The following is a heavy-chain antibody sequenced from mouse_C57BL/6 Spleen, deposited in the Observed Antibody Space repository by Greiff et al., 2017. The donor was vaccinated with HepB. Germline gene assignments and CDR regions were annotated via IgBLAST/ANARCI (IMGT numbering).Heavy chain of an antibody. V-gene: IGHV3-6*01. Sequence: EVKLMESGPGLVKPSQSLSLTCSVTGYSITSGYYWNWIRQFPGNKLEWMGYISYDGINNYNPSLKNRISITRDTSKNQFFLKLNSVTTEDTATYYCAQVDVWGTGTTVTVSS. CDR1: GYSITSGYY. CDR2: ISYDGIN. CDR3: AQVDV. J-gene: IGHJ1*03.